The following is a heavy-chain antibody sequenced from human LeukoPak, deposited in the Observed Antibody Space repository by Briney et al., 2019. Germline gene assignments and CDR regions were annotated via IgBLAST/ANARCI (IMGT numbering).Heavy chain of an antibody. CDR3: AKAAGYSTIYWFDP. Sequence: SETLSLTCTVSGGSIRSSHWSWIRQPPGEGLEFIGYIYYSGTSNYNPSLKSRVTMSVDTSNNQFSLELNSVTAADTAVYYCAKAAGYSTIYWFDPWGQGTLVTVSS. CDR1: GGSIRSSH. V-gene: IGHV4-59*01. D-gene: IGHD6-13*01. CDR2: IYYSGTS. J-gene: IGHJ5*02.